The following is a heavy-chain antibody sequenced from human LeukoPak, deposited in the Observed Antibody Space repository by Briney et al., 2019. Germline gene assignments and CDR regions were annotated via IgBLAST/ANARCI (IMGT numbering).Heavy chain of an antibody. CDR3: AKKRNGISYFDS. CDR1: GHSISSADW. V-gene: IGHV4-28*01. D-gene: IGHD1-1*01. Sequence: SDTLSLTCAVSGHSISSADWWGWIRQSPGKGLEWIGYVHDSGETHYSPSLKSRVTMSVDKSKNQFSLELTSVTDVDTAVYHCAKKRNGISYFDSWGQGTLVTVSS. CDR2: VHDSGET. J-gene: IGHJ4*02.